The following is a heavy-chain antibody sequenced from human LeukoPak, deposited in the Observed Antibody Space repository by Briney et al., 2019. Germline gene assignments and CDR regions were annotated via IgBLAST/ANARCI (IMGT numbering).Heavy chain of an antibody. D-gene: IGHD5-24*01. CDR2: MNPNSGNT. J-gene: IGHJ5*02. V-gene: IGHV1-8*02. Sequence: ASVKVSCKASGYTFTNYDINWVRQATGQGLEWMGYMNPNSGNTGYAQKFQGRVTMTRNTSISTAFMELSSLRSEDTAVYYCARVTPGQGWLQLYNWFDPWGQGTLVTVSS. CDR1: GYTFTNYD. CDR3: ARVTPGQGWLQLYNWFDP.